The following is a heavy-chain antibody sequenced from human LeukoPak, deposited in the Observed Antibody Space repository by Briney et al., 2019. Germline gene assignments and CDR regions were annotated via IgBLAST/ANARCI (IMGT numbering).Heavy chain of an antibody. CDR3: AKDHYYDSSGYPSLGY. CDR2: ISSSSDTI. D-gene: IGHD3-22*01. J-gene: IGHJ4*02. CDR1: GFTFSTYN. V-gene: IGHV3-48*02. Sequence: PGGSLRLSCAVSGFTFSTYNMNWVRQAPGKGLEWLSYISSSSDTIYYADSVRGRFTISRDNAKNSLYLQMNSLRDDDTAVYYCAKDHYYDSSGYPSLGYWGQGTLVTVSS.